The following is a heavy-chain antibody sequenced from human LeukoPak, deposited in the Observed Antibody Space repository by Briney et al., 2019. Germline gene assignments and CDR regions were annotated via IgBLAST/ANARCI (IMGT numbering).Heavy chain of an antibody. CDR2: ICYSGST. J-gene: IGHJ3*02. V-gene: IGHV4-59*01. CDR3: AGDRSYYDSSGYSGTGAFDI. D-gene: IGHD3-22*01. CDR1: GCSISSYY. Sequence: PAETLSLTCTASGCSISSYYLSWIRQPPGKGLEWIGYICYSGSTNYNPSLMSRLTIIVDTTNNKSSLMLSSVPAADTAGYYCAGDRSYYDSSGYSGTGAFDIWGQGTMVTVSS.